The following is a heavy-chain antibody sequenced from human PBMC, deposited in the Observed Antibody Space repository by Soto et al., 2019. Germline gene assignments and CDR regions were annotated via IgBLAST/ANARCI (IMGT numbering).Heavy chain of an antibody. V-gene: IGHV3-7*05. CDR3: ARDSGERVIDY. Sequence: GGSLRLSRAATGFSFSDYWMSWVRLAPGKGLEWVALLKEDGSDQYYVDSVKGRFTISRDNAKSSLYLQMNSLRDEDTAVYYCARDSGERVIDYWGQGTLVTVSS. CDR2: LKEDGSDQ. CDR1: GFSFSDYW. D-gene: IGHD3-10*01. J-gene: IGHJ4*02.